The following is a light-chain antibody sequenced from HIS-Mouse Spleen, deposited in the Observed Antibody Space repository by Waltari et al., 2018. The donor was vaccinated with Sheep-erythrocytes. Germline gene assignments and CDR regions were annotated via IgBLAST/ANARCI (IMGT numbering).Light chain of an antibody. Sequence: SYELTQPPSVPVSPRQTASITCSGENLGAKYACWYQQKPGQSPVLVIYQDSKRPSGIPERFSGSNSGNTATLTISGTQAMDEADYYCQAWDSSTAWVFGGGTKLTVL. CDR3: QAWDSSTAWV. J-gene: IGLJ3*02. CDR2: QDS. CDR1: NLGAKY. V-gene: IGLV3-1*01.